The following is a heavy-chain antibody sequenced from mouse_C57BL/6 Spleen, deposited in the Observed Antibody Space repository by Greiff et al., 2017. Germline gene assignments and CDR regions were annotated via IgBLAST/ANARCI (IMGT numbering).Heavy chain of an antibody. D-gene: IGHD3-2*02. V-gene: IGHV1-52*01. J-gene: IGHJ4*01. Sequence: QVQLQQPGAELVRPGSSVKLSCKASGYTFTSYWMHWVKQRPIQGLEWIGNIDPSDSETHYNQKFKDKATLTVDKSSSTAYMQLSSLTSEDSAVYYCARSSSGYAMDYWGQGTSGTVSS. CDR1: GYTFTSYW. CDR3: ARSSSGYAMDY. CDR2: IDPSDSET.